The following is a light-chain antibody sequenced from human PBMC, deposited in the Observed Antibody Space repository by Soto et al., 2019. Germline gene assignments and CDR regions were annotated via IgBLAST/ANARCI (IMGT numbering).Light chain of an antibody. CDR3: QQYNNWPQT. CDR1: QAINNN. CDR2: GAS. V-gene: IGKV3-15*01. Sequence: TPAPDNPSVSLREKATLSSMASQAINNNVAWYQLKDGQVPRLLIYGASTRAADVPARFSGGGSGTEFTLTISSLQPEDFAEYHCQQYNNWPQTFGQGTKVDI. J-gene: IGKJ1*01.